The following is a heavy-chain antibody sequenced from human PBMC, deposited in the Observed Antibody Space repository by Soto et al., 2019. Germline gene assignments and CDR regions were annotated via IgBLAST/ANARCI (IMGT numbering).Heavy chain of an antibody. D-gene: IGHD3-10*01. CDR2: IKQDGSEK. J-gene: IGHJ5*02. Sequence: GGSLRLSCAASGFTFSSYWMSWVRQAPGKGLEWVANIKQDGSEKYYVDSVKGRFTISRDNAKNSLYLQMNSLRAEDTAVYYCARDRRTYYYGSGSLSPWGQGTLVTVSS. V-gene: IGHV3-7*01. CDR1: GFTFSSYW. CDR3: ARDRRTYYYGSGSLSP.